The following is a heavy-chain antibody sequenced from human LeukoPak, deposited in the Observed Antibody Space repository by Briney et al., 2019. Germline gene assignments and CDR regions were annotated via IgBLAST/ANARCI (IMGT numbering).Heavy chain of an antibody. CDR3: TSDYILTGYYSGPV. CDR2: IRSKAKSYAT. V-gene: IGHV3-73*01. J-gene: IGHJ4*02. D-gene: IGHD3-9*01. CDR1: GFTFSGSA. Sequence: PGGSLRLSCVASGFTFSGSAMHWVRQPSGKGREWVGCIRSKAKSYATAYAASVKGRFTICRDDSKNTAYLQMNSLKTEDTAVYYCTSDYILTGYYSGPVWGQGTLVTVSS.